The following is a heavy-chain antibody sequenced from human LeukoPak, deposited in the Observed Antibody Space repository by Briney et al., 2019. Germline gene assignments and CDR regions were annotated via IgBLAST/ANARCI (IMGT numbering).Heavy chain of an antibody. J-gene: IGHJ4*02. V-gene: IGHV1-18*01. CDR3: ARDKPTSGYYFFDY. Sequence: ASVKVSCKASGYRSTSYGISWVRQAPGQGLEWMGWISFYSGHTNYAQNLQGRVTMTTDTSTSTAYMELRSLTSDDTAVYYCARDKPTSGYYFFDYWGQGTLVTVSS. CDR2: ISFYSGHT. D-gene: IGHD3-3*01. CDR1: GYRSTSYG.